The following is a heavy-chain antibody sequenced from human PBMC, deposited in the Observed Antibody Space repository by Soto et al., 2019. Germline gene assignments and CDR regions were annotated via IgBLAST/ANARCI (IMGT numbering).Heavy chain of an antibody. V-gene: IGHV3-66*01. Sequence: GGFMRLSCAASGFTVSSNYMSWVRQAPGKGLEWVSVIYSGGSTYYADSVKGRFTISRDNSKNTLYLQMNSLRAEDTAVYYCARDSGRGYSYGPSLTSFDYWGQGTLVTVSS. D-gene: IGHD5-18*01. CDR2: IYSGGST. CDR3: ARDSGRGYSYGPSLTSFDY. J-gene: IGHJ4*02. CDR1: GFTVSSNY.